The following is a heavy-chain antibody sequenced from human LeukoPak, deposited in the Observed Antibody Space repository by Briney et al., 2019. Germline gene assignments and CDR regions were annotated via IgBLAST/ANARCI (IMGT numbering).Heavy chain of an antibody. D-gene: IGHD5-12*01. J-gene: IGHJ4*02. V-gene: IGHV4-59*01. CDR2: IYYSGST. CDR3: ARTVDIVATANFDY. Sequence: SETLSLTCTVSGGSISSYYWSWIRQPPGKGLEWIGYIYYSGSTDYNPSLKSRVTISVDTSKNQFSLKLSSVTAADTAVYYCARTVDIVATANFDYWGQGTPVTVSS. CDR1: GGSISSYY.